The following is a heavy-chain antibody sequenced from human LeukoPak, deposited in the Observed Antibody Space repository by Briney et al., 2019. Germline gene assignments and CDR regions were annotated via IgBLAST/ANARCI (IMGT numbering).Heavy chain of an antibody. Sequence: PSETLSLTCTVSGGSISSYYWSWIRQPAGKGLEWIGRIYTSGSTNYTPSLKSRVAMSVHTSKHHLALKLSSAAAADTAVYYCARVLYESRGYDYLVYGGQGTLDTVSS. D-gene: IGHD3-22*01. CDR1: GGSISSYY. V-gene: IGHV4-4*07. CDR3: ARVLYESRGYDYLVY. J-gene: IGHJ4*02. CDR2: IYTSGST.